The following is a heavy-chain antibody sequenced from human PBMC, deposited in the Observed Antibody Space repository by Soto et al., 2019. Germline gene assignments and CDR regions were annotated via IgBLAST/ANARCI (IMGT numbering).Heavy chain of an antibody. D-gene: IGHD3-10*01. CDR2: ISYDGSDK. Sequence: QVQLVESGGGVVQPGRSLRLSCAGSGFPFTSYGMHWVREGPDKGLEWVAVISYDGSDKYYADSVKGRFTISRDNSKNMLYLQMNSLRPEDTALSYCVGGQYYFDDRGQGALVSVSS. J-gene: IGHJ4*02. V-gene: IGHV3-30*03. CDR1: GFPFTSYG. CDR3: VGGQYYFDD.